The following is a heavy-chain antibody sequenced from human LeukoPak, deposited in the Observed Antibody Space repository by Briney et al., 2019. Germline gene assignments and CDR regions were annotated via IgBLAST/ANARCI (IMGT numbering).Heavy chain of an antibody. CDR3: AKSGPGNGYYYYGMDV. CDR1: GFTFDDYA. D-gene: IGHD1-1*01. CDR2: ISWNSGSI. V-gene: IGHV3-9*01. J-gene: IGHJ6*02. Sequence: PGRSLRLSCAASGFTFDDYAMHWVRQAPGKGLEWVSGISWNSGSIGYADSVKGRFTISRDNAKNSLYLQMNSLRAEDTALYYCAKSGPGNGYYYYGMDVWGQGTTVTVSS.